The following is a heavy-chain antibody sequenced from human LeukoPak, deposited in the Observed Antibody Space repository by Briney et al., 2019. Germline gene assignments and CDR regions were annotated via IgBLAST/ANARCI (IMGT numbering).Heavy chain of an antibody. CDR1: GGSISSSSYY. V-gene: IGHV4-39*07. D-gene: IGHD2-21*02. CDR2: IYYSGST. CDR3: ARDEGVSAIGRTSYFDY. Sequence: SETLSLTCTVSGGSISSSSYYWGWIRQPSGKGLEWIGSIYYSGSTYYNPSLKSRVTISVDTSKNQFSLKLSSVTAADTAVYYCARDEGVSAIGRTSYFDYWGQGTLVTVSS. J-gene: IGHJ4*02.